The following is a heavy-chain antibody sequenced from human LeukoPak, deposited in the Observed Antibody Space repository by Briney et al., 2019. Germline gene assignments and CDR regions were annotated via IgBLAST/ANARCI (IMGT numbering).Heavy chain of an antibody. CDR3: ARAITSEDVFDI. CDR1: GGSISSYY. D-gene: IGHD3-10*01. Sequence: SETESLTCTVSGGSISSYYWSWIRQPAGKGLEWIGRIYTSGSTNYNPSLRSGVTMSVDTSKNQFSLKLSSVTAADTAVYYCARAITSEDVFDICGERRVVTDSS. V-gene: IGHV4-4*07. CDR2: IYTSGST. J-gene: IGHJ3*02.